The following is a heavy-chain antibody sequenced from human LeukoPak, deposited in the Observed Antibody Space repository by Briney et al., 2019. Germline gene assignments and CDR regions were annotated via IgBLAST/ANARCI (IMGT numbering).Heavy chain of an antibody. CDR1: GYSFTGYQ. J-gene: IGHJ4*02. CDR3: ARNGGGLDY. D-gene: IGHD2-8*01. CDR2: ISPNSGGT. Sequence: ASVTVSCTASGYSFTGYQIYWVRQAPGQGPEWMGWISPNSGGTNSAQKFQGRVTKTRDTSLSTTYMELSRLRSDDTAVYYCARNGGGLDYWGQGTLVTVSS. V-gene: IGHV1-2*02.